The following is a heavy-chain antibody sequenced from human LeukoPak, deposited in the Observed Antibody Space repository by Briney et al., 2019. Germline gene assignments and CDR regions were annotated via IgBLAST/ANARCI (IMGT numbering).Heavy chain of an antibody. CDR2: ISSDGSDT. D-gene: IGHD6-13*01. Sequence: PGGSLRLSCAASGCTFSRYWMQWVRQAPGKGLVWVSRISSDGSDTSYADSVKGRFTTSRDNAKNTLYLQMNSLRDDDTAVYYCARDWAAAGSEWGQGTLVTVSS. CDR3: ARDWAAAGSE. J-gene: IGHJ4*02. V-gene: IGHV3-74*01. CDR1: GCTFSRYW.